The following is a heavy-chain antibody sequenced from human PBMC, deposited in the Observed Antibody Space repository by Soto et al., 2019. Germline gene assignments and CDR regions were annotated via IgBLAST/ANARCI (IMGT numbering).Heavy chain of an antibody. CDR1: GGTFSSYA. V-gene: IGHV1-69*06. J-gene: IGHJ3*02. D-gene: IGHD2-15*01. CDR2: VIPIFGTA. Sequence: ASVKVSCKASGGTFSSYAISWVRQAPGQGLEWMGGVIPIFGTANYAQKFQGRVTITADKSTSTAYMELSSLRSEDTAVYYCAREGRYCSGGSCYSPDAFDIWGQGTMVTVSS. CDR3: AREGRYCSGGSCYSPDAFDI.